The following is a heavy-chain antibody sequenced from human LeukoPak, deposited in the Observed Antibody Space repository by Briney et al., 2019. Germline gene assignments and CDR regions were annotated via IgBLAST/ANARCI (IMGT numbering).Heavy chain of an antibody. J-gene: IGHJ3*02. CDR2: INPNSGGT. V-gene: IGHV1-2*02. CDR1: GYIFTGYY. CDR3: ARGRDAFDI. Sequence: ASVKVSCKASGYIFTGYYMHWVRQAPGQGLEWMGCINPNSGGTNYAQKFQGRVTMTRDMSTSTVYMELSSLRSEDTAVYYCARGRDAFDIWGQGTMVTVSS.